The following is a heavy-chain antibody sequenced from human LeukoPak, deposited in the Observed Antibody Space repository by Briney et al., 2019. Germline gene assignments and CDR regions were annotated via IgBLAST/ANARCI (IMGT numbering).Heavy chain of an antibody. CDR3: AGYNQGGDYYYYMDV. J-gene: IGHJ6*03. D-gene: IGHD1-1*01. CDR1: GGSISSGSYY. CDR2: IYTSGST. Sequence: SETLSLTCTVSGGSISSGSYYWSWIRQPAGKGLEWIGRIYTSGSTNYNPSLKSRVTISVDTSKNQFSLKLSSVTAADTAVYYCAGYNQGGDYYYYMDVWGKGTTVTVSS. V-gene: IGHV4-61*02.